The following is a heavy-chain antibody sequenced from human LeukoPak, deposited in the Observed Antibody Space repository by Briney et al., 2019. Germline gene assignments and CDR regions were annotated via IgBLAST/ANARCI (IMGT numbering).Heavy chain of an antibody. J-gene: IGHJ6*04. D-gene: IGHD2-21*01. Sequence: GGSLRLSCAASGFTFSTSWMSWVRQAPGKGLEGVASIKTDGSVKYYMDSVKGRFTISRDNAKNSLYLQMNSLRAEDTAVYYCARAYQWGKGTTVTISS. V-gene: IGHV3-7*01. CDR1: GFTFSTSW. CDR2: IKTDGSVK. CDR3: ARAYQ.